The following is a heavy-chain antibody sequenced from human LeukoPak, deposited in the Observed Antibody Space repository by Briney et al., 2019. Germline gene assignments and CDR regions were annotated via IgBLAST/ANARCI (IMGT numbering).Heavy chain of an antibody. V-gene: IGHV1-3*01. Sequence: ASVKVSCKASGYPFRSYVIHWLHQAPGQNLEWIGWINPANGNTKYSRNFQGRVTITRDTSASVVYMELSSLTYEDTAVYFCARDGYDADGYLDYWGQGALVPVSS. D-gene: IGHD5-18*01. CDR2: INPANGNT. J-gene: IGHJ4*02. CDR1: GYPFRSYV. CDR3: ARDGYDADGYLDY.